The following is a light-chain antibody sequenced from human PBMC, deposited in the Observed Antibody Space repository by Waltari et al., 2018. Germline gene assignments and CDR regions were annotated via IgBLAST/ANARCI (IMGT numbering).Light chain of an antibody. CDR2: GAS. J-gene: IGKJ1*01. CDR1: QSVSSN. V-gene: IGKV3-15*01. Sequence: DIVMTQSPATLFVSPGERATLSCRASQSVSSNLAWYQQKPGQTPRLLIYGASARATGIPARFSGSGSGTEFTLTISSLQSEDFAVYYCQQYNNWPGTFGRGTKVEIK. CDR3: QQYNNWPGT.